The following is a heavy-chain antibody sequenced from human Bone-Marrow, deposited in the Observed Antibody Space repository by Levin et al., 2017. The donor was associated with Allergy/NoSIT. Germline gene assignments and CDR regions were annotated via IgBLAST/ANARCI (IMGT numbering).Heavy chain of an antibody. J-gene: IGHJ4*02. CDR3: ARQYASGSDYTLFDY. Sequence: GESLKISCKGSGYSFTNYWIGWVRQMPGKGLEWMGIIYPGDSDTRYSPSFQGQVTISADKSISTAYLQWSSLKASDTAMYYCARQYASGSDYTLFDYWGQGTLVTVSS. CDR1: GYSFTNYW. V-gene: IGHV5-51*01. D-gene: IGHD3-10*01. CDR2: IYPGDSDT.